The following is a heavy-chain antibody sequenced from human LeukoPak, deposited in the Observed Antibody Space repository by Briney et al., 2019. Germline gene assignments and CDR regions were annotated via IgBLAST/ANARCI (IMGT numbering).Heavy chain of an antibody. V-gene: IGHV3-30*19. J-gene: IGHJ3*02. D-gene: IGHD1-1*01. Sequence: GGSLRLSCAASGFIFSDYWIHWVRQAPGKGLEWVAVISNGGTNNYYADSVKGRFTISRDKSKNTLYLQMNSLRAEDTAVYYCARGVYNDAFDIWGQGTTVTVSS. CDR2: ISNGGTNN. CDR1: GFIFSDYW. CDR3: ARGVYNDAFDI.